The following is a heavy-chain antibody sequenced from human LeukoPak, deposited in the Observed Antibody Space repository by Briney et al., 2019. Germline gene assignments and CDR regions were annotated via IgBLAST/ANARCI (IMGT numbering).Heavy chain of an antibody. CDR1: GFTFSSYW. D-gene: IGHD5-24*01. CDR3: ARLVEMATIIDY. V-gene: IGHV3-74*01. J-gene: IGHJ4*02. CDR2: INSDGSST. Sequence: GGSLRLSCAASGFTFSSYWMHWVRQAPGKGLVWVSRINSDGSSTSYADSVKGRFTISRDNAKKSLYLQMNSLRAEDTAVYYCARLVEMATIIDYWGQGTLVTVSS.